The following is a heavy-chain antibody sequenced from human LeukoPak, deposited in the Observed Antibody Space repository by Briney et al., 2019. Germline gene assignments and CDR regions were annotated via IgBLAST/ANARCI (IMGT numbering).Heavy chain of an antibody. D-gene: IGHD6-6*01. CDR2: INSDGSST. CDR1: GFTFSRYW. V-gene: IGHV3-74*01. CDR3: APRMGSSSVDY. Sequence: PGGSLRLSCAASGFTFSRYWMHWVRQAPGKGLVWVSRINSDGSSTSYADSVKGRFTISRDNAKNTLYLQVNSLRAEDTAVYYCAPRMGSSSVDYWGQGTLVTVSS. J-gene: IGHJ4*02.